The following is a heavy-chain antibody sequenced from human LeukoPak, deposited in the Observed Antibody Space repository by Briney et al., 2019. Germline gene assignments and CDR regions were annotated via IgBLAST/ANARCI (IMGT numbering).Heavy chain of an antibody. Sequence: PSETLSLTCTVSGGSISSSSYYWGWIRQPPGKGLEWIGSIYYSGSTYYNPSLKSRVTISVDTSKNQFSLKLSSVTAADTAVYYCARGFRYYYGSGSPDYWGQGTLVTVSS. V-gene: IGHV4-39*07. J-gene: IGHJ4*02. D-gene: IGHD3-10*01. CDR1: GGSISSSSYY. CDR3: ARGFRYYYGSGSPDY. CDR2: IYYSGST.